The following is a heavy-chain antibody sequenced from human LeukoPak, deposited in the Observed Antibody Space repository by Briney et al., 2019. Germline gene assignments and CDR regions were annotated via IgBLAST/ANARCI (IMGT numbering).Heavy chain of an antibody. J-gene: IGHJ4*02. CDR3: AREYYFSSGAFDY. CDR1: EFTFASYW. CDR2: IKQDGSQK. Sequence: GGSLRLSCAASEFTFASYWMSWVRQPPGKGLEGVANIKQDGSQKYYVDSIKGRFTISRDNAKNSLYLQMNSLRAEDTAIYYCAREYYFSSGAFDYWGQGTLVTVSS. D-gene: IGHD3-22*01. V-gene: IGHV3-7*01.